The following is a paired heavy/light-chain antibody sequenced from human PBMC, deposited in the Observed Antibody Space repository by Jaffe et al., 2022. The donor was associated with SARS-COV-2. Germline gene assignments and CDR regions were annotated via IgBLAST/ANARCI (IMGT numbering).Light chain of an antibody. J-gene: IGLJ3*02. V-gene: IGLV1-51*01. CDR3: GTWDSSLSAGGV. CDR2: DNN. Sequence: QSVLTQPPSVSAAPGQKVTISCSGSSSNIGNNYVSWYQQLPGTAPKLLIYDNNKRPSGIPDRFSGSKSGTSATLGITGLQTGDEADYYCGTWDSSLSAGGVFGGGTKLTVL. CDR1: SSNIGNNY.
Heavy chain of an antibody. J-gene: IGHJ6*02. V-gene: IGHV2-5*01. CDR2: IYWNDDK. Sequence: QITLKESGPTLVKPTQTLTLTCTFSGFSLSTSGVGVGWIRQPPGKALEWLALIYWNDDKRYSPSLKSRLTITKDTSKNQVVLTMTNMDPVDTATYYCAHTLKPYYYDSSGYYSRGQMGYGMDVWGQGTTVTVSS. CDR3: AHTLKPYYYDSSGYYSRGQMGYGMDV. CDR1: GFSLSTSGVG. D-gene: IGHD3-22*01.